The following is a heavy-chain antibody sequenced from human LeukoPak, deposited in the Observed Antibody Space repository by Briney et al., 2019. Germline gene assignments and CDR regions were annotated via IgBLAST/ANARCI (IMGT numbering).Heavy chain of an antibody. CDR1: GFTFSDYY. J-gene: IGHJ4*02. CDR2: ISSSGSTI. Sequence: GGSLRLSCAASGFTFSDYYMSWIRQAPGKGLEWVSYISSSGSTIYYADSVKGRFTISRDNAKNSLYLQMNSLRAEDTAVYYCASLSGSYYSDDFDYWGQGTLVTVSS. CDR3: ASLSGSYYSDDFDY. V-gene: IGHV3-11*01. D-gene: IGHD1-26*01.